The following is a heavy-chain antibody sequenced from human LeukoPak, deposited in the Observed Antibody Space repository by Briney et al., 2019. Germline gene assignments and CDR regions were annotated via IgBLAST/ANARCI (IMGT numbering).Heavy chain of an antibody. J-gene: IGHJ3*02. V-gene: IGHV1-46*01. CDR3: AREQQRDAFDI. CDR2: INRSGGST. CDR1: GYTFTSYY. Sequence: ASVKVSCKASGYTFTSYYMHWVRQAPGQGLEGMGIINRSGGSTSYAQKFQGRVTMTRDTSTSTDYMELSSLRSEDTAVYYCAREQQRDAFDIWGQGTMVTVSS. D-gene: IGHD6-13*01.